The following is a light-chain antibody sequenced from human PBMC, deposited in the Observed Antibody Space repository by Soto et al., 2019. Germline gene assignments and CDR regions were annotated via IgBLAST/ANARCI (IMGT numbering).Light chain of an antibody. CDR2: DAS. V-gene: IGKV3-11*01. CDR3: QQRSNWPPEIT. CDR1: QSVTTY. Sequence: DTVLPQSPAPLSLSPGESATLSCTCSQSVTTYLAWYQQKPGPAPRLLIYDASVRATGIPARFSASGSGTDFTLTISGLEPEEFAVYYCQQRSNWPPEITLGQGTRLEIK. J-gene: IGKJ5*01.